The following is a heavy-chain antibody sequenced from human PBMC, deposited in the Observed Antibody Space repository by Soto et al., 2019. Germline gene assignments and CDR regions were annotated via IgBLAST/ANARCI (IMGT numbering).Heavy chain of an antibody. V-gene: IGHV3-13*01. D-gene: IGHD2-8*02. CDR1: GFTFSSYD. CDR2: IGTAGDT. CDR3: ARGPTYWATYYYYGMDV. J-gene: IGHJ6*02. Sequence: GGSLRLSCAASGFTFSSYDMHWVRQATGKGLEWVSAIGTAGDTYYPGSVKGRFTISRENAKNSLYLQMNSLRAEDTAVYYCARGPTYWATYYYYGMDVWGQGTTVTVSS.